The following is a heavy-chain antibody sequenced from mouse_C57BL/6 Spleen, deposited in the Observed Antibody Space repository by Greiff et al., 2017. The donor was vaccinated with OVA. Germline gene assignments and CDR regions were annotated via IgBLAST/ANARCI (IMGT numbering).Heavy chain of an antibody. CDR2: INYDGSST. D-gene: IGHD1-1*01. CDR3: ARITTVVARSYWYFDV. V-gene: IGHV5-16*01. CDR1: GFTFSDYY. J-gene: IGHJ1*03. Sequence: EVKLVESEGGLVQPGSSMKLSCTASGFTFSDYYMAWVRQVPEKGLEWVANINYDGSSTYYLDYLKSRFIISRDNAKNILYLQMSSLKSEDTATYYCARITTVVARSYWYFDVWGTGTTVTVSS.